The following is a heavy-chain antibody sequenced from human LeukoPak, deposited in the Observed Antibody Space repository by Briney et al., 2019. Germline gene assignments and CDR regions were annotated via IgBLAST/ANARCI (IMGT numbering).Heavy chain of an antibody. Sequence: SQTLSLTCAISGDSVSSNSAAWNWIRQSPSRGLEWLGRTYYRSKWYNEYAVFVKSRITINPDTSKNQFSLQMNSVTPEDTAVYYCAIAGGESSISWYKVIHYWGQGTLVTVSS. J-gene: IGHJ4*02. CDR3: AIAGGESSISWYKVIHY. CDR1: GDSVSSNSAA. D-gene: IGHD6-13*01. CDR2: TYYRSKWYN. V-gene: IGHV6-1*01.